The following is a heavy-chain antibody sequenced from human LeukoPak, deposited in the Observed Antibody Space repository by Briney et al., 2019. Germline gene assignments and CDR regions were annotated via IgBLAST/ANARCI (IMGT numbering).Heavy chain of an antibody. CDR1: GYSISSGYY. CDR2: IYHSGST. V-gene: IGHV4-38-2*02. D-gene: IGHD7-27*01. J-gene: IGHJ3*02. Sequence: SGTLSLTCTVSGYSISSGYYWGWIRQPPGKGLEWIGSIYHSGSTYYNPSLKSRVTISVDTSKNQFSLKLSSVTAADTAVYYCARDELGIDSADAFDIWGQGTMVTVSS. CDR3: ARDELGIDSADAFDI.